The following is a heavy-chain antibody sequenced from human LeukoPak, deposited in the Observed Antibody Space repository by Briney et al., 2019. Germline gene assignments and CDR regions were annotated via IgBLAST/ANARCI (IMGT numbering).Heavy chain of an antibody. V-gene: IGHV1-2*02. J-gene: IGHJ4*02. CDR2: INSNSGGT. CDR3: ARGASSSWPLYYLDY. Sequence: ASVKVSCKASGYTFTGYYMHWVRQAPGQGLEWLGWINSNSGGTNYGQKFQGRVTVTRDTSINTAYMELSRLTSDDTAVYYCARGASSSWPLYYLDYWGQGTPVTVSS. CDR1: GYTFTGYY. D-gene: IGHD6-13*01.